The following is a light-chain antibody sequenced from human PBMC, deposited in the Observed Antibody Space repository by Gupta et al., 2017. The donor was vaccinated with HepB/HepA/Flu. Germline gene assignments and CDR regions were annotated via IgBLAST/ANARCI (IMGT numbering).Light chain of an antibody. CDR2: SNN. CDR3: AAWDDSLNGVV. CDR1: SSNIGSNT. V-gene: IGLV1-44*01. Sequence: QSVLTTPPSASGTPGPRVTISCSGSSSNIGSNTVNWYQQLPGTAPKLLIYSNNQRPSGVPDRFSGSKSGTSASLAISGLQSEDEADYYCAAWDDSLNGVVFGGGTKLTVL. J-gene: IGLJ2*01.